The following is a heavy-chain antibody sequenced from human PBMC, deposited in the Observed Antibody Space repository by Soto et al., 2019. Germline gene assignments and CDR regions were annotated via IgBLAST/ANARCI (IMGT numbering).Heavy chain of an antibody. CDR1: GYTFTSYG. J-gene: IGHJ4*02. Sequence: QVHLVQSGAEVKKPGASVKVSCKASGYTFTSYGISWVRQAPGQGLEWMGWFSAYNGNTKYAQKLQGRVTTTTDTSTSTAYMELSSLRSDDTAVYYCARDLGGSYYAPVDYWGQGTLVTVSS. V-gene: IGHV1-18*01. CDR2: FSAYNGNT. D-gene: IGHD1-26*01. CDR3: ARDLGGSYYAPVDY.